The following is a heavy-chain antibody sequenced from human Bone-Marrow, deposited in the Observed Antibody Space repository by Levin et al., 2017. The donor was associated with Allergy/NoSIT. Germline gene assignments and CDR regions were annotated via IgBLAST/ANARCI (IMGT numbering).Heavy chain of an antibody. D-gene: IGHD6-13*01. J-gene: IGHJ5*02. Sequence: AGGSLRLSCAASGFTFGDYAMHWVRQPPGKGLEWVSSVSWNSDSIGYADSVRGRFTISRDNAKNSLYLQMNSLRSEDTGLYYCAKGRRSSRNLENWFDPWGQGTLVTVSS. V-gene: IGHV3-9*01. CDR2: VSWNSDSI. CDR3: AKGRRSSRNLENWFDP. CDR1: GFTFGDYA.